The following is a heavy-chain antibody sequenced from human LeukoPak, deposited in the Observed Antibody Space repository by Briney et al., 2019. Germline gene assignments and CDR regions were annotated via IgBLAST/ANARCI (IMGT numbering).Heavy chain of an antibody. Sequence: PGGSLRLSCAASGFTFSSYAMSWVRQAPGKGPEWVSAISGSGGSTYYADSVKGRFTISRDNSKNTLYLQMNSLRAEDTAVYYCAKDIGGSYYLPEYFQHWGQGTLVTVSS. D-gene: IGHD1-26*01. CDR3: AKDIGGSYYLPEYFQH. J-gene: IGHJ1*01. V-gene: IGHV3-23*01. CDR1: GFTFSSYA. CDR2: ISGSGGST.